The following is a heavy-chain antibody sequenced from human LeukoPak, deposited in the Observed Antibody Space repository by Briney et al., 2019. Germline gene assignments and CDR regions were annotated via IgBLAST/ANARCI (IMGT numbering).Heavy chain of an antibody. V-gene: IGHV3-48*01. CDR3: ARDPPRRYDY. CDR1: GFTFSDYS. D-gene: IGHD1-14*01. CDR2: IDSSSGTI. Sequence: PGGSLRLFCAASGFTFSDYSMNWVRQAPGKGLECISYIDSSSGTIYYADSVKGRFTISRDNAKNSLYLQMNSLRAEDTAVYYCARDPPRRYDYWGQGTLVTVSS. J-gene: IGHJ4*02.